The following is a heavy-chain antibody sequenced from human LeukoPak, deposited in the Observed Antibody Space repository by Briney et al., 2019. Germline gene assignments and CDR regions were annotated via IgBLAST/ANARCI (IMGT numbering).Heavy chain of an antibody. V-gene: IGHV4-39*01. J-gene: IGHJ4*02. CDR3: ARVPLRFLEPFDY. CDR2: FYYTGSI. Sequence: SETLSLTCTVSGDSISSSDYYWGWIRQSPGKSLEWIGSFYYTGSIYYNPSPKTRVTISVDTSKNQFSLRLISVSAADMAVYYCARVPLRFLEPFDYWGQGILVTVSS. CDR1: GDSISSSDYY. D-gene: IGHD3-3*01.